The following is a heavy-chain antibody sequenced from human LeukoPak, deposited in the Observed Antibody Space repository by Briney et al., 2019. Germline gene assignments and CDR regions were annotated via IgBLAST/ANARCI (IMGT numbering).Heavy chain of an antibody. CDR2: IYTSGST. D-gene: IGHD6-13*01. CDR1: GGSISSYY. J-gene: IGHJ3*02. CDR3: ARDGSSSWFSSGDAFDI. V-gene: IGHV4-4*07. Sequence: SETLSLTCTVSGGSISSYYWSWIRQPAGKGLEWIGRIYTSGSTNYNPSLKSRVTMSVDTSKNQFSLKLSSVTAADTAVYYCARDGSSSWFSSGDAFDIWGQGTMVTVSS.